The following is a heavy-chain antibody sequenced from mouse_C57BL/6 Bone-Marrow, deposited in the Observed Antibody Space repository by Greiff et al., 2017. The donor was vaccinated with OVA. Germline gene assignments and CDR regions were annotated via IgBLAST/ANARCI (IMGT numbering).Heavy chain of an antibody. CDR1: GYSITSGYY. CDR2: ISYDGSN. Sequence: EVKLQESGPGLVKPSQSLSLTCSVTGYSITSGYYWNWIRQFPGNKLEWMGYISYDGSNNYNPSLKNRISIPRDTSKNQFFLKLNSVTTEDTATYYCARVGHYYGSSHYFDYWGQGTTLTVSS. CDR3: ARVGHYYGSSHYFDY. D-gene: IGHD1-1*01. V-gene: IGHV3-6*01. J-gene: IGHJ2*01.